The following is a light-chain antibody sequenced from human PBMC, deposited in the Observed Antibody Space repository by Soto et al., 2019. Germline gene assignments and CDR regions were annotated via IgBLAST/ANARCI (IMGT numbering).Light chain of an antibody. CDR2: DAS. Sequence: EIVMTQSPATLSVSPGEGATLSCRASQSVSSKLAWYQQKPGQAPRLLIYDASIRATGIPARFSGSGSGTAFTLNISSLQSEDFALYYCQQYNNWPPWTFGQGTKVDI. V-gene: IGKV3-15*01. CDR1: QSVSSK. J-gene: IGKJ1*01. CDR3: QQYNNWPPWT.